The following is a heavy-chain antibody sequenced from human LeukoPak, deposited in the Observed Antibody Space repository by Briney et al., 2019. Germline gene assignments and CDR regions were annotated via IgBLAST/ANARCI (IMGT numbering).Heavy chain of an antibody. J-gene: IGHJ4*02. CDR1: GITCYS. CDR3: TTSDINYRPFDN. CDR2: ISSSSNYI. D-gene: IGHD4-11*01. V-gene: IGHV3-21*01. Sequence: PGGSLRLSCAASGITCYSMHWVSQAPGQGLEWVCSISSSSNYIYCAYSVKGRFTISIDNAKNSLFLQVSSLRAEDTAVYYCTTSDINYRPFDNWGQGTLFTVSS.